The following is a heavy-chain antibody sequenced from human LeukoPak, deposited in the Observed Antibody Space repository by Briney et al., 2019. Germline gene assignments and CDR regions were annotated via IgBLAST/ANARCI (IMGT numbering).Heavy chain of an antibody. J-gene: IGHJ4*02. V-gene: IGHV3-48*03. CDR2: ISSSGSTI. Sequence: GGSLRLSCAASGFTFSSYEMNWVRQAPGKGLEWVSYISSSGSTIYYADSVKGRFTISRDNAKNSLYLQMISLTAEDTAVYYCARDPGTRIEYWGQGTLVTVSS. CDR3: ARDPGTRIEY. CDR1: GFTFSSYE.